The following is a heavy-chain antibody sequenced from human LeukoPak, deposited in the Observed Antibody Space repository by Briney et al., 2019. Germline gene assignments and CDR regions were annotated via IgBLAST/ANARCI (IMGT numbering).Heavy chain of an antibody. J-gene: IGHJ4*02. CDR1: GGSISTYY. D-gene: IGHD3-22*01. V-gene: IGHV4-59*12. Sequence: SETLSLTCTVSGGSISTYYWSWIRQPPGKGLEWIGYVYYTGSTSYNPSLKSRVTMSVDTSKNQFSLKLSSVTAADTAVYYCAREAYYYDSSGQNTLGYWGQGTLVTVSS. CDR2: VYYTGST. CDR3: AREAYYYDSSGQNTLGY.